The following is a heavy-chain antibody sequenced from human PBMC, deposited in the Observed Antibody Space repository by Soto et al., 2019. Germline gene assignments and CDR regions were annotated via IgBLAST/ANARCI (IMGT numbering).Heavy chain of an antibody. V-gene: IGHV3-9*01. CDR1: GFTFDDYA. CDR2: ISWNSGSI. CDR3: AKDTTSSRRGRGMDV. Sequence: PGGSLRLSCAASGFTFDDYAVHWVRQAPGKGLEWVSGISWNSGSIGYADSVKGRFTISRDNAKNSLYLQMNSLRAEDTALYYCAKDTTSSRRGRGMDVWGQGXTVTVYS. J-gene: IGHJ6*02.